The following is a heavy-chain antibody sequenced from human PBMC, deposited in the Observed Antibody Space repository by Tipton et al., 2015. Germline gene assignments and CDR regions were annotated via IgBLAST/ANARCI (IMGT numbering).Heavy chain of an antibody. J-gene: IGHJ4*02. V-gene: IGHV1-69*01. Sequence: QVQLVQSGPEVKKPGSSVKVSCKASGGTFNSYAISWVRQAPEQGLEWMGGIIPVFGTTKYAQKFQGRVTITADESTTTAYMDLSSLRSEDTAVYYCARDIYDLLTGPYNKWGQGTLITVSS. CDR2: IIPVFGTT. CDR1: GGTFNSYA. CDR3: ARDIYDLLTGPYNK. D-gene: IGHD3-9*01.